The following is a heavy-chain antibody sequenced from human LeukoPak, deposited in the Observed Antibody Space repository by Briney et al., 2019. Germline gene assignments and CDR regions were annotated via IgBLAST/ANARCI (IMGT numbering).Heavy chain of an antibody. J-gene: IGHJ4*02. V-gene: IGHV4-59*11. CDR3: ARGSVAGTRGLSEFDY. CDR1: GGFISSHY. D-gene: IGHD6-19*01. Sequence: SETLSLTCTVSGGFISSHYWSWIRQPPGKGLEWIGYIYYSGSTNYNPSLRSRVTISVDTAKNQFSLKLSSVTAADTAVYYCARGSVAGTRGLSEFDYWGQGTLVTVSS. CDR2: IYYSGST.